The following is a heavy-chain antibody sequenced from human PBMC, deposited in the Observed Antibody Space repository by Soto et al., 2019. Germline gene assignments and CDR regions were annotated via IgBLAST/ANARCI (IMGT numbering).Heavy chain of an antibody. D-gene: IGHD5-12*01. CDR2: ISTYSGDT. V-gene: IGHV1-18*01. J-gene: IGHJ5*02. Sequence: QVHLVQSGVEVKTPGASVKVSCQASGYTFFTYDISWVRQAPGQGLAWMGWISTYSGDTKYAQKFQGRVTMTTDTATTTAYLELRSPRSDDTAVYYCARHHGPTTSENGFDPWGQGTLVTVSS. CDR1: GYTFFTYD. CDR3: ARHHGPTTSENGFDP.